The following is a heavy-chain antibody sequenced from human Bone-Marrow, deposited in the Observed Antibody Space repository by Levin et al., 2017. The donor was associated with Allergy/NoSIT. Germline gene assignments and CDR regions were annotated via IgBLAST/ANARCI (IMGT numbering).Heavy chain of an antibody. D-gene: IGHD1-26*01. Sequence: GESLKISCKASGYTFTSYGISWVRQAPGQGLEWMGWISAYNGNTNYAQKLQGRVTMTTDTSTSTAYMELRSLRSDDTAVYYCARGYDVIVGATRYFDYWGQGTLVTVSS. J-gene: IGHJ4*02. CDR1: GYTFTSYG. CDR3: ARGYDVIVGATRYFDY. CDR2: ISAYNGNT. V-gene: IGHV1-18*01.